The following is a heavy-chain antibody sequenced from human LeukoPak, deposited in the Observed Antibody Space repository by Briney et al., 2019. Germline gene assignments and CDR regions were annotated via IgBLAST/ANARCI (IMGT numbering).Heavy chain of an antibody. D-gene: IGHD2-2*01. Sequence: ASVTVSCKASGYTFTSYYMHWVRQAPGQGLEWMGIINPSGGSTSYAQKFQGRVTMTRDMSTSTVYMELSSLRSEDTAVYYCAREESGYCSSTSCSNWFDPWGQGTLVTVSS. V-gene: IGHV1-46*01. J-gene: IGHJ5*02. CDR1: GYTFTSYY. CDR2: INPSGGST. CDR3: AREESGYCSSTSCSNWFDP.